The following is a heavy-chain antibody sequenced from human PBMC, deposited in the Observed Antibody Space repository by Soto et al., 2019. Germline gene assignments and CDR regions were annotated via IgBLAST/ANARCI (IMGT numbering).Heavy chain of an antibody. D-gene: IGHD2-21*01. J-gene: IGHJ4*02. V-gene: IGHV3-11*01. CDR2: ISGSGNTL. CDR1: GFTFSDYY. Sequence: GGSLRLSCAASGFTFSDYYMSWIRQAPGKGLEWVSYISGSGNTLYHADSVKGRFTISRDNAKNSLYLQMNSLRVEDTAVYYCAAYSRGDSPHWSQGTLVTVSS. CDR3: AAYSRGDSPH.